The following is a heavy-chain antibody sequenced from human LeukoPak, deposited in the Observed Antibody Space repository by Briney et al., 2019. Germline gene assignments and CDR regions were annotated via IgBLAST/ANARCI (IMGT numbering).Heavy chain of an antibody. D-gene: IGHD2-21*02. CDR3: AKDRHIVVVTAIRDEPVLPDY. J-gene: IGHJ4*02. CDR2: ISGSGGST. CDR1: GFTFSSYA. V-gene: IGHV3-23*01. Sequence: TGGSLRLSCAASGFTFSSYAMSWVRQAPGKGLEWVSAISGSGGSTYYADSVKGRFTISRDNSKNTLYLQMNSLRAEDTAVYCCAKDRHIVVVTAIRDEPVLPDYWGQGTLVTVSS.